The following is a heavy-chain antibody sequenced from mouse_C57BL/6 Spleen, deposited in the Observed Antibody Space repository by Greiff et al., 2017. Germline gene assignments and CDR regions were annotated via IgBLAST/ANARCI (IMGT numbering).Heavy chain of an antibody. CDR3: ARRYYGSSYGYFDV. V-gene: IGHV1-9*01. D-gene: IGHD1-1*01. CDR2: ILPGSGST. CDR1: GYTFTGYW. Sequence: VQLKESGAELMKPGASVKLSCKATGYTFTGYWIEWVKQRPGHGLEWIGEILPGSGSTNYTEKFKGKATFTADTSSNTAYMQLSSLTTEDSAIYYCARRYYGSSYGYFDVWGTGTTVTVSS. J-gene: IGHJ1*03.